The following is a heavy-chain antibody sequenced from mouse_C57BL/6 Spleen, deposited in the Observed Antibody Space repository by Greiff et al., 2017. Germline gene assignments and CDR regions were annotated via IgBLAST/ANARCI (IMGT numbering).Heavy chain of an antibody. Sequence: VMLVESGAELVRPGTSVKMSCKASGYTFTNYWIGWAKQRPGHGLEWIGDIYPGGGYTNYNEKFKGKATLTADKSSSTAYMQFSSLTSEDSAIYYCARIDSWYFDVWGTGTTVTVSS. V-gene: IGHV1-63*01. CDR3: ARIDSWYFDV. CDR1: GYTFTNYW. CDR2: IYPGGGYT. J-gene: IGHJ1*03. D-gene: IGHD2-4*01.